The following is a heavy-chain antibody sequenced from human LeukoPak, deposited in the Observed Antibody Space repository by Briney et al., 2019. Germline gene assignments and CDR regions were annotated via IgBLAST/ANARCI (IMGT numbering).Heavy chain of an antibody. V-gene: IGHV5-51*01. D-gene: IGHD5/OR15-5a*01. CDR2: IYTGDSDT. CDR1: GYSFTNYW. Sequence: RHGESLKISCKGSGYSFTNYWIGWVRQMPGKGLEWMGIIYTGDSDTRYSPSFQGQVTISADKSISTAYLQWSSLKASDTAMYYCARSLGRDSVDYWGQGTLVTVSS. J-gene: IGHJ4*02. CDR3: ARSLGRDSVDY.